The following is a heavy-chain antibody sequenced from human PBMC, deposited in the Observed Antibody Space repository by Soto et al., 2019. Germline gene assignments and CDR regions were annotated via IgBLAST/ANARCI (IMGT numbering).Heavy chain of an antibody. Sequence: QVQLVQSGAEVKKPGASVRVSCKASGYTFTSYGISWVRQAPGQGLEWMGWISAYNGNTNYAQKLQGRVTMTTDTSTSTAYMELRSLRSDDTAVYYCARDPYYGPYSSGMTFDYWGQGTLVTVSS. D-gene: IGHD6-19*01. CDR3: ARDPYYGPYSSGMTFDY. CDR2: ISAYNGNT. CDR1: GYTFTSYG. J-gene: IGHJ4*02. V-gene: IGHV1-18*04.